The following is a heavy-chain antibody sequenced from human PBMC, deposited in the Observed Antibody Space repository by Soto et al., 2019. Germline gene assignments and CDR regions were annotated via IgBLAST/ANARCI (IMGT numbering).Heavy chain of an antibody. V-gene: IGHV1-69*02. J-gene: IGHJ4*02. Sequence: QVQLVQSGAEVKKPGSSVKVSCKASGGTFSSYTISWVRQAPGQGLEWMGRIIPILGIANYAQKFQGRVTITADKSTSTAYMELSSLRSEETAVYYCARGRYYGSGSYLPIDYWGQGTLVTVSS. CDR2: IIPILGIA. CDR1: GGTFSSYT. D-gene: IGHD3-10*01. CDR3: ARGRYYGSGSYLPIDY.